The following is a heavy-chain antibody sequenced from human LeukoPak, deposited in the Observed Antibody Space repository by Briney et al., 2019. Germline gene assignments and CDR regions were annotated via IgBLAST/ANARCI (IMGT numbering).Heavy chain of an antibody. CDR2: MYSGGST. D-gene: IGHD3-10*01. J-gene: IGHJ4*02. CDR3: ARDVSLKLWFLY. CDR1: GFTVGTNY. Sequence: PGGSLRPSCAASGFTVGTNYMSWVRQAPGRGLEWVSVMYSGGSTYYADSVKGRFTISRDNSKNTLYLQMNSLRADDTAVYYCARDVSLKLWFLYWGQGTLVTVSS. V-gene: IGHV3-53*01.